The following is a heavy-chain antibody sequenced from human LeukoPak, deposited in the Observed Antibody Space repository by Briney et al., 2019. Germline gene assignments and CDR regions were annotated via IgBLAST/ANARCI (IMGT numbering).Heavy chain of an antibody. J-gene: IGHJ4*02. Sequence: GGSLRLSCAASGFTFSSFEMNWVRQAPGKGLEWVSSFSGSGGTTYYADSVKDRFTISRDNSKNTLYLQMNSLRSEETAVYYCAKDQRGYSYGSFDYWGQGTLVTVSS. D-gene: IGHD5-18*01. V-gene: IGHV3-23*01. CDR1: GFTFSSFE. CDR2: FSGSGGTT. CDR3: AKDQRGYSYGSFDY.